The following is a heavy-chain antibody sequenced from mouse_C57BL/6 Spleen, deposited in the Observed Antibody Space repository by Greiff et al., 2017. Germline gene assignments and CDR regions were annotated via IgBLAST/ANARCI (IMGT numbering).Heavy chain of an antibody. Sequence: EVQLQQSGPELVKPGASVKISCKASGYSFTGYYMNWVKQSPEKSLEWIGEINPSTGGTTYNQKFKAKATLTVDKSSSTAYMQLKSLTSEDSAVYYCARGGYPNYFDYWGQGTTLTVSS. CDR3: ARGGYPNYFDY. D-gene: IGHD2-2*01. CDR1: GYSFTGYY. CDR2: INPSTGGT. V-gene: IGHV1-42*01. J-gene: IGHJ2*01.